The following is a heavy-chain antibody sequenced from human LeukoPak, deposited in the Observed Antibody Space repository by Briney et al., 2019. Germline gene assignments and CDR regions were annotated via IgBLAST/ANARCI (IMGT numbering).Heavy chain of an antibody. D-gene: IGHD3-9*01. J-gene: IGHJ4*02. CDR1: GYTFTSYY. CDR2: INPSGGST. Sequence: ASVKVSCKASGYTFTSYYMHWVRQAPGQGLEWMGIINPSGGSTSYAQKFQGRVTTTRDTSTSTVYMELGSLRSEDTAVYYCARDLASYHDILTGYYMRYWGQGTLVTVSS. V-gene: IGHV1-46*01. CDR3: ARDLASYHDILTGYYMRY.